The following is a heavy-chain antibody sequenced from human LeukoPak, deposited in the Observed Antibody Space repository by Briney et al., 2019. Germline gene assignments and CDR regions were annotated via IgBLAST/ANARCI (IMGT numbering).Heavy chain of an antibody. CDR1: GFTVSSNY. V-gene: IGHV3-53*01. J-gene: IGHJ3*02. Sequence: GGSLRLSCAASGFTVSSNYISWVRQAPGKGLEWVSVIYSGGSTYYADSVKGRFTISRDNSKNTLFLQMNSLRAEDTAVYYCTRGGNFGVPAALGIDAFDIWGQGTMVTVSS. D-gene: IGHD2-2*01. CDR2: IYSGGST. CDR3: TRGGNFGVPAALGIDAFDI.